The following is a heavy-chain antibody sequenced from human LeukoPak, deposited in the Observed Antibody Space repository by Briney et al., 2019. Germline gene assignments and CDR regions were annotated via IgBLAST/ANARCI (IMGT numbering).Heavy chain of an antibody. Sequence: GGSLRLSFAASGFTFDDYAMPWVRQAPGKGLEWVSLISGDGGSTYYADSVKGRFTISRDNSKNSLYLQMNSLRTEDTALYYCAKDGGSSVPFDIWGQGTMVTVSS. CDR2: ISGDGGST. D-gene: IGHD2-2*01. CDR3: AKDGGSSVPFDI. CDR1: GFTFDDYA. V-gene: IGHV3-43*02. J-gene: IGHJ3*02.